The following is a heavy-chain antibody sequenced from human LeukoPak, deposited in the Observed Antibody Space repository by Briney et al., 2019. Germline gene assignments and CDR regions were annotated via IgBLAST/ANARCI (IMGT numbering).Heavy chain of an antibody. V-gene: IGHV3-48*01. CDR3: ARDLLALGAFDI. Sequence: PGGSLRLSCAASGFTFSSYSMNWVRQAPGKGLEWVSYISSSSSTIYYADSVKGRFTISRDNSKNTLYLQMDSLRAEDTAVYYCARDLLALGAFDIWGQGTMVTVSS. CDR1: GFTFSSYS. D-gene: IGHD3-3*01. CDR2: ISSSSSTI. J-gene: IGHJ3*02.